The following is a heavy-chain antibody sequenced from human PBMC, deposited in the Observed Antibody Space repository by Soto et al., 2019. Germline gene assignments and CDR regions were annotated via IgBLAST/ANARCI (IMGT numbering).Heavy chain of an antibody. J-gene: IGHJ6*02. V-gene: IGHV4-31*03. CDR3: ARDQLERRGYYYYGMDV. Sequence: SETLSLTCTVSGGSISSGGYYWSWIRQHPGKGLEWIGYIYYSGSTYYNPSLKSRVTISVDTSKNQFSLKLSSVTAADTAVYYCARDQLERRGYYYYGMDVWGQGTTVTVSS. CDR2: IYYSGST. D-gene: IGHD1-1*01. CDR1: GGSISSGGYY.